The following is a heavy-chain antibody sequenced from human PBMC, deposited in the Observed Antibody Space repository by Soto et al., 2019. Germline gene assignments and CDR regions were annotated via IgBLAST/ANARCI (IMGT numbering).Heavy chain of an antibody. CDR2: INAGNGNT. J-gene: IGHJ4*02. CDR3: ARETDYYDSSGYYPEHDY. D-gene: IGHD3-22*01. V-gene: IGHV1-3*01. Sequence: ASVKVSCKASGYTFTSYAMHWVRQAPGQRLEWMGWINAGNGNTKYSQKFQGRVTITRDTSASTAYMELSSLRSEDTAVYYCARETDYYDSSGYYPEHDYWGQGTLVTVSS. CDR1: GYTFTSYA.